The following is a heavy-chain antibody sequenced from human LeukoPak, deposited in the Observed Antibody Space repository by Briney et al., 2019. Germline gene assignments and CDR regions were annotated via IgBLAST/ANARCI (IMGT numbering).Heavy chain of an antibody. CDR1: GYIFTGYY. J-gene: IGHJ4*02. CDR2: IDPNSGGT. Sequence: ASVKVSCKASGYIFTGYYIHWVRQAPGQGLEWMGWIDPNSGGTNYAQKFQGRVTKTRDTSISTAYMELSRLRSDDTAVYYCARVWGRDAEQWLGLPAFDYWGQGTLVTVSS. D-gene: IGHD6-19*01. CDR3: ARVWGRDAEQWLGLPAFDY. V-gene: IGHV1-2*02.